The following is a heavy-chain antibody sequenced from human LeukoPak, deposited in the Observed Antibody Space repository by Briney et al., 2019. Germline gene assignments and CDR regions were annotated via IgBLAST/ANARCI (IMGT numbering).Heavy chain of an antibody. CDR1: GGSINRYY. J-gene: IGHJ4*02. CDR2: IYSSVST. CDR3: ARGGKATVVTM. V-gene: IGHV4-4*07. D-gene: IGHD4-23*01. Sequence: SETLSLTCTVSGGSINRYYWSWIRQPAGKGLEWIGRIYSSVSTNYNPSLKSRVSMSVDTSKNQFSLKLTSVTAADTAVYYCARGGKATVVTMWGQGILVTVSS.